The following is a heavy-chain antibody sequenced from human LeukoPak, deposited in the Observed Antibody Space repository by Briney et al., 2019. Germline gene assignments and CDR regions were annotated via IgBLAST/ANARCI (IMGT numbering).Heavy chain of an antibody. J-gene: IGHJ4*02. Sequence: ASVKVSCKASGYTFTTYAMTWVRQAPGQGLEWMGWINTNTGNPTYAQGFTGRFVFSLDTSVSTAYLQISSLKAEDTAVYYCASPYCGVGDCYPQKKVYDFDFWGQGTLVTVSS. V-gene: IGHV7-4-1*02. CDR1: GYTFTTYA. D-gene: IGHD2-21*02. CDR3: ASPYCGVGDCYPQKKVYDFDF. CDR2: INTNTGNP.